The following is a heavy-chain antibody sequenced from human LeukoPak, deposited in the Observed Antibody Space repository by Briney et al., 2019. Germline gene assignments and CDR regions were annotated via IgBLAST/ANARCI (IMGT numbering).Heavy chain of an antibody. D-gene: IGHD5-24*01. CDR2: INHSGST. Sequence: PSETLSLTCAVYGGSFSGYYWSWIRQPPGKGLEWIGEINHSGSTNYNPSLKSRVTISVDTSKNQFSLKLSSVTAADTAVYYCARDRRWPQLGYFDYWGQGTLVTVSS. J-gene: IGHJ4*02. CDR1: GGSFSGYY. CDR3: ARDRRWPQLGYFDY. V-gene: IGHV4-34*01.